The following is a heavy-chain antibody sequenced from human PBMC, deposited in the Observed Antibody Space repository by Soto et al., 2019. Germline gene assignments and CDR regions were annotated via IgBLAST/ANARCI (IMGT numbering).Heavy chain of an antibody. CDR2: IIPIFGTA. D-gene: IGHD3-3*01. V-gene: IGHV1-69*13. CDR1: GGTFISYA. J-gene: IGHJ6*02. Sequence: ASVKVSFKASGGTFISYAISWVRQAPGQGLEWMGGIIPIFGTANYAQKFQGRVTITADESTSTAYMELSSLRSEDTAVYYCASAIFGVVIFGYYGMDVWGQGTTVTVSS. CDR3: ASAIFGVVIFGYYGMDV.